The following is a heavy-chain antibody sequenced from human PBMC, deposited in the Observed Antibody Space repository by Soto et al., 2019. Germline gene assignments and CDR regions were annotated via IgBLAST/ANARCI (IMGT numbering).Heavy chain of an antibody. CDR3: ARQAGQLVQDY. V-gene: IGHV4-59*08. CDR1: GGSISSYY. CDR2: IYYSGST. D-gene: IGHD6-6*01. Sequence: SETLSLTCTVSGGSISSYYWSWIRQPPGKGLEWIGYIYYSGSTNYNPSLKSRVTISVDTSKNQFSLKLSSVTAADTAVYYCARQAGQLVQDYWGQGTLVTVSS. J-gene: IGHJ4*02.